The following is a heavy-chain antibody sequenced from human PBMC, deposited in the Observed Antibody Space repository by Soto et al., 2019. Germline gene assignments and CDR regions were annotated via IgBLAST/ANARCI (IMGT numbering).Heavy chain of an antibody. CDR2: ISDTGGSA. J-gene: IGHJ4*02. CDR3: AKGHMTTVTTDFDY. D-gene: IGHD4-17*01. V-gene: IGHV3-23*01. CDR1: GFIFSDYA. Sequence: EVHLLESGGCLVQPWGSLRLSCEGTGFIFSDYAMTWVRQAPGKGLEWVSLISDTGGSAYYTSSVKGRFTASRDNSKNKVYLQMNSLTVDDTAIYYCAKGHMTTVTTDFDYWGQGTLVTVSS.